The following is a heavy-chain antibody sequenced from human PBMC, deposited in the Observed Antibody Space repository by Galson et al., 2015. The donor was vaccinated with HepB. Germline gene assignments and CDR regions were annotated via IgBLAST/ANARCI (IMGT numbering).Heavy chain of an antibody. D-gene: IGHD1-1*01. CDR1: GYTFTSYG. V-gene: IGHV1-18*04. CDR2: ISSYNGNT. CDR3: ARAGRISNLDY. J-gene: IGHJ4*02. Sequence: SVKVSCKASGYTFTSYGLSWVRQAPGQGLEWMGWISSYNGNTHYAQNLQGRVTMTTDTSTSTAYMELRSLTSDDTAVYYCARAGRISNLDYWGQGTLVTVSA.